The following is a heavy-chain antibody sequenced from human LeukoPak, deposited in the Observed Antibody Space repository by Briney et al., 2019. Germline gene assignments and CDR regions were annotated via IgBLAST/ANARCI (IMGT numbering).Heavy chain of an antibody. CDR1: GFTFSSYS. CDR3: ARATDGDYVPY. D-gene: IGHD4-17*01. J-gene: IGHJ4*02. CDR2: ISSSSSYI. V-gene: IGHV3-21*01. Sequence: GGSLRLSCAASGFTFSSYSMNWVRQAPGKGLECVSSISSSSSYINYADSVKGRFTISRDNAKNSLYLQMNSLRAEDTAVYYCARATDGDYVPYWGQGTLVTVSS.